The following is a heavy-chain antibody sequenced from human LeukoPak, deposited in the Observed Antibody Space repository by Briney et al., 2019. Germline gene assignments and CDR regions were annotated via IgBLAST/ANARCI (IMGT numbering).Heavy chain of an antibody. Sequence: GASVKVSCKASGYTFTSYGISWVRQAPGQGLEWMGWISAYNGNTNYAQKLQGRVTMTTDTSTSTAYMELRSLRSDDTAVYYCARDRSSSWSLPYYYYYYMDVWGKGTTVTVSS. D-gene: IGHD6-13*01. J-gene: IGHJ6*03. V-gene: IGHV1-18*01. CDR1: GYTFTSYG. CDR3: ARDRSSSWSLPYYYYYYMDV. CDR2: ISAYNGNT.